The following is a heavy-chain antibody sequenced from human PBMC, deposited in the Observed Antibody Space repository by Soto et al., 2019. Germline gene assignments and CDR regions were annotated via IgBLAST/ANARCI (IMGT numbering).Heavy chain of an antibody. CDR2: INHSGGT. CDR1: GGSFSGYY. J-gene: IGHJ5*02. D-gene: IGHD2-2*01. Sequence: PSETLSLTCDVYGGSFSGYYWTWIRQPPGKGLEWIGEINHSGGTNYNPSLKSRVTLSVDTSKNQFSLKLSSVTVADTAVYYCARIRYQLPSSVVWFDTCGQGILVTVSS. CDR3: ARIRYQLPSSVVWFDT. V-gene: IGHV4-34*01.